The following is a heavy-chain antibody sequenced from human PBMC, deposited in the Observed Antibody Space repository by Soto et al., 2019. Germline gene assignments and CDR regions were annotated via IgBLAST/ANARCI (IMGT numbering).Heavy chain of an antibody. CDR1: GYTFTTYG. Sequence: QVQLVQSGAEVKKPGASVKVSCKASGYTFTTYGISWVRQAPGQGLEWMGWISGYNGNTNNAQKLQGRVTMTTDTSTSTAYMELRSLRSDDTAVYYSARVGWSIAAKDALDIWGQGTKVTVSS. D-gene: IGHD6-6*01. J-gene: IGHJ3*02. CDR2: ISGYNGNT. CDR3: ARVGWSIAAKDALDI. V-gene: IGHV1-18*01.